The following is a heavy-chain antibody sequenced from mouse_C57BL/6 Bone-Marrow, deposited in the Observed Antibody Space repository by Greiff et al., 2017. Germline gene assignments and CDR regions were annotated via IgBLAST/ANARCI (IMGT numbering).Heavy chain of an antibody. CDR3: ASLYYDYDLAWFAY. CDR1: GYTFTSYG. Sequence: VQLQQSGAELAMPGASVKLSCKASGYTFTSYGISWVKQRTGQGLEWIGEIYPRSGNTYYNEKFKGKATLTADKSSSTAYMELRSLTSEDSAVYFCASLYYDYDLAWFAYWGQGTLVTVSA. D-gene: IGHD2-4*01. J-gene: IGHJ3*01. V-gene: IGHV1-81*01. CDR2: IYPRSGNT.